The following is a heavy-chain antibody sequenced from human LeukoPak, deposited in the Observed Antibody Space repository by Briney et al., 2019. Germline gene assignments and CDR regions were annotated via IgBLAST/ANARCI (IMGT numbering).Heavy chain of an antibody. D-gene: IGHD5-12*01. V-gene: IGHV4-39*01. CDR3: ARVYSGYDYPFDF. J-gene: IGHJ4*02. Sequence: SETLSLTCTVSGGSISSRSYYWGWIRQPPGKGLEWIGFIYYSGSTYYNPSLKSRVTISVDTSKNQFSLKLSSVTAADTAVYYCARVYSGYDYPFDFWGQGTLVTVSS. CDR2: IYYSGST. CDR1: GGSISSRSYY.